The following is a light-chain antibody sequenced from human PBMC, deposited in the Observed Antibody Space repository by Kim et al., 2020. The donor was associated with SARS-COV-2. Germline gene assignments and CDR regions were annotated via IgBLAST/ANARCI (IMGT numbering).Light chain of an antibody. Sequence: QSVVTQPASVSGSPGQSITISCTGTSSDVGAYNYVSWYQHHPGKAPKLMIYEVSNRPSGVSNRFSGSKSGNTASLTISGLQAEDEADYYCNSYTKSATLVFGGGTKVTVL. V-gene: IGLV2-14*01. J-gene: IGLJ3*02. CDR2: EVS. CDR1: SSDVGAYNY. CDR3: NSYTKSATLV.